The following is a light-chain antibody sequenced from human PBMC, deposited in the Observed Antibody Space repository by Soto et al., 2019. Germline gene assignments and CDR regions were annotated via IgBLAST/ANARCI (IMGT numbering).Light chain of an antibody. J-gene: IGKJ5*01. CDR2: GAS. CDR3: QQYNNWPPT. Sequence: EIVLTQSPGTLSLSPGESATLLCRASQFVSSRYLAWYQQKPGQAPSLLIYGASTRATGIPARFSGSGSGTEFTLTISSLQSEDFAVYYCQQYNNWPPTFGQGTRLEI. CDR1: QFVSSRY. V-gene: IGKV3-15*01.